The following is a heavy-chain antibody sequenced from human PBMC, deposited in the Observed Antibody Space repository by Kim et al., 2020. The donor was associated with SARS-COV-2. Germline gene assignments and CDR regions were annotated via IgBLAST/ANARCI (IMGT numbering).Heavy chain of an antibody. V-gene: IGHV3-74*01. J-gene: IGHJ6*02. D-gene: IGHD3-10*02. Sequence: GGSLRLSCAASGFTLRSSWINWVRQAPGKGLVWVSRIGGDGISTHYADSVKGRFTVSRDNDDNTVDLQMNSLRADDTAVYYCARGMFKTGFDVWGQGTTVTVSS. CDR3: ARGMFKTGFDV. CDR1: GFTLRSSW. CDR2: IGGDGIST.